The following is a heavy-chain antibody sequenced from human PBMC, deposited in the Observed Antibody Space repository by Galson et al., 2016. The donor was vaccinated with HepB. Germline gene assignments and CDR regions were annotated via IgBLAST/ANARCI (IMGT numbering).Heavy chain of an antibody. CDR2: IYSGGAT. V-gene: IGHV3-53*01. Sequence: SLRLSCAASRFIVSSHYMNWVRQAPGRGLEWVSIIYSGGATYYAASVKGRFTISRDNPKNTVYLQMNSLRDEDTAVYYCARDPGRIAAAGHLDSWGQGTLVTVSA. CDR3: ARDPGRIAAAGHLDS. D-gene: IGHD6-13*01. J-gene: IGHJ4*02. CDR1: RFIVSSHY.